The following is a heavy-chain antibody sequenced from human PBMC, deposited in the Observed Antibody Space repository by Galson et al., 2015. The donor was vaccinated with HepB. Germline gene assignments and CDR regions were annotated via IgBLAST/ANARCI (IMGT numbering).Heavy chain of an antibody. CDR3: ARDLRGGCSSTSCYQEYYFDY. V-gene: IGHV3-11*01. CDR1: GFTFSDYY. J-gene: IGHJ4*02. Sequence: SLRLSCAASGFTFSDYYMSWLRQAPGKGLEWVSYISSSGSTIYYADSVKGRFTISRDNAKNSLYLQMNSLRAEDTAVYYCARDLRGGCSSTSCYQEYYFDYWGQGTLVTVSS. D-gene: IGHD2-2*01. CDR2: ISSSGSTI.